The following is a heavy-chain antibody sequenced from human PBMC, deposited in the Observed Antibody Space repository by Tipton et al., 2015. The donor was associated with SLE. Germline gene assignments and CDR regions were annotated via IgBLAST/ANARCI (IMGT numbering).Heavy chain of an antibody. J-gene: IGHJ4*02. CDR3: ARHSIVLVGFDC. V-gene: IGHV4-59*01. D-gene: IGHD2-8*02. CDR1: GGSMSSDY. CDR2: IHNSGGA. Sequence: TLSLTCTVTGGSMSSDYWTWIRQPPGKGLEWIGYIHNSGGANYNPSLKSRITISRDASKNQFSLNLRSVTAADTAMYYCARHSIVLVGFDCWGQGTLVTVSS.